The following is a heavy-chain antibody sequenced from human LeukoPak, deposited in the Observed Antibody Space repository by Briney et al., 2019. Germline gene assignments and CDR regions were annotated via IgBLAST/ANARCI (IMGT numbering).Heavy chain of an antibody. J-gene: IGHJ3*02. V-gene: IGHV4-4*07. D-gene: IGHD3-3*01. Sequence: PSETLSLTRTVSGGSISSYYWSWIRQPAGKGLEWIGRIYTSGSTNYNPSLKSRVTMSVDTSKNQFSLKLSSVTAADTAVYYCAREAYYDFWSGYYTHDAFDIWGQGTMVTVSS. CDR3: AREAYYDFWSGYYTHDAFDI. CDR1: GGSISSYY. CDR2: IYTSGST.